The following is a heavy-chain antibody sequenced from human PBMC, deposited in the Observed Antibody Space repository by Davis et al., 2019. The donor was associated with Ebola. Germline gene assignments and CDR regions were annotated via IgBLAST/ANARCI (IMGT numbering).Heavy chain of an antibody. J-gene: IGHJ4*02. CDR3: ARQGLRRDGYNYHLADY. Sequence: MPSETLSLTCAVYGGPFSGYYWSWIRQPPGKGLEWIGYIYYSGSTNYNPSLKSRVTISVDTSKNQFSLKLSSVTAADTAVYYCARQGLRRDGYNYHLADYWGQGTLVTVSS. D-gene: IGHD5-24*01. CDR2: IYYSGST. CDR1: GGPFSGYY. V-gene: IGHV4-59*08.